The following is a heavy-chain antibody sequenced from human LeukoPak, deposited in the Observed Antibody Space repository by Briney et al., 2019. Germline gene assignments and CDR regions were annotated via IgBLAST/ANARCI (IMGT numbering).Heavy chain of an antibody. J-gene: IGHJ4*02. CDR1: GFTVSSNY. Sequence: PGGSLRLSCAASGFTVSSNYMSWVRQPAGKGLEWVSVLYSGGGTFYADYVKGGFTTSSGTSKNNLFLQKNDMRADDTAVYYGTKLKGWYGEGFFDYWGQGTLVTVSS. V-gene: IGHV3-66*04. D-gene: IGHD6-19*01. CDR2: LYSGGGT. CDR3: TKLKGWYGEGFFDY.